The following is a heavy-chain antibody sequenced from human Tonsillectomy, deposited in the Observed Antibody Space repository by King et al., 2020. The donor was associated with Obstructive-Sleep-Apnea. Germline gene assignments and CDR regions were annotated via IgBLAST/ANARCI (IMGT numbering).Heavy chain of an antibody. CDR3: ARGSGAAAVNWFDP. V-gene: IGHV4-34*01. CDR1: GGSFSDYY. Sequence: VQLQQWGAGLLKPSETLSLTCAVFGGSFSDYYWSWIRQPPGKGLEWTGEINHSGSTNYNPSLKSRVTISVDTSKNQFSLKLNSVTAADTAVYYCARGSGAAAVNWFDPWGQGTLVTVSS. J-gene: IGHJ5*02. CDR2: INHSGST. D-gene: IGHD6-13*01.